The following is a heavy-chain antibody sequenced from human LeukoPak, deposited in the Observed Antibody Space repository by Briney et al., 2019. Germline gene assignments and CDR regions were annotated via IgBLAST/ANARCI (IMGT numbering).Heavy chain of an antibody. J-gene: IGHJ4*02. D-gene: IGHD3-3*01. V-gene: IGHV3-23*01. CDR1: GFTFSNYA. CDR2: ITGSGGST. Sequence: PGGSLRLSCAASGFTFSNYAMSWVRQAPGKGLEWVSAITGSGGSTYYADSVKGRFTISRDNSKNTLYLQMNSLRAEDTAVYYCAKGRYYDFWSGQSTIDYWSQGTLVTVSS. CDR3: AKGRYYDFWSGQSTIDY.